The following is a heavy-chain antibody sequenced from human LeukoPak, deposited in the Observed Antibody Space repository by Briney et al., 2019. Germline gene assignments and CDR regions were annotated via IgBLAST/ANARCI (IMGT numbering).Heavy chain of an antibody. CDR1: GFTFSSYA. V-gene: IGHV3-30*04. J-gene: IGHJ4*02. CDR2: ISYDGSNK. Sequence: GGSLRLSCAASGFTFSSYAMHWVRQAPGKGLEWVAVISYDGSNKYYADSVKGRFTISRDNSKNTLYLQMNSLRAEDTAVYYCAREGDLYAVAGTRVLDYWGQGTLVTVSS. D-gene: IGHD6-19*01. CDR3: AREGDLYAVAGTRVLDY.